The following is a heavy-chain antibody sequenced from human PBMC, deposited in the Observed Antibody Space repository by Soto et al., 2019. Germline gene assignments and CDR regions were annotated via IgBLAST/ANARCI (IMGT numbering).Heavy chain of an antibody. Sequence: PSETLSLTCAVSGGSISSSNWWSWVRQPPGKGLEWIGEIYYTGSTYYSPSLKSRLTISLDTSKNQFSLKLSSVTAADTAVYFCARLGNSVFGAFYGMDVWGQGTTVTVSS. CDR1: GGSISSSNW. J-gene: IGHJ6*02. CDR3: ARLGNSVFGAFYGMDV. CDR2: IYYTGST. V-gene: IGHV4-4*02. D-gene: IGHD3-16*01.